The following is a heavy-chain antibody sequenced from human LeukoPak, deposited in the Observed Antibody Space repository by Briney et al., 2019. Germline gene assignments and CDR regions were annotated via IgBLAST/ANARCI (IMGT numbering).Heavy chain of an antibody. CDR3: ARVEEQQLAHNWFDP. J-gene: IGHJ5*02. V-gene: IGHV4-59*01. D-gene: IGHD6-13*01. Sequence: PSETLSLTCTVSGGSISSYYWSWIRQPPGKGLEWIGYIYYSGSTNYYPSLKSRVPISVDTSKNQCSLKLSSVTAADTAVYYCARVEEQQLAHNWFDPWGQGTLVTVSS. CDR2: IYYSGST. CDR1: GGSISSYY.